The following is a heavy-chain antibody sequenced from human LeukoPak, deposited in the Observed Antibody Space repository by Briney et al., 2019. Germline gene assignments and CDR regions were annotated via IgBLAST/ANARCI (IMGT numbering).Heavy chain of an antibody. V-gene: IGHV1-46*01. D-gene: IGHD3-22*01. CDR3: ARSYYDSSSGMDV. Sequence: ASVKVSCKSSAYTFMSNHMHWVRHPPGQGLEWMGIINPSGGSRSNAQKFQGRVTVTRDTSTTTVYMELSSLRSEDTGVYYCARSYYDSSSGMDVWGQGTTVTVSS. J-gene: IGHJ6*02. CDR2: INPSGGSR. CDR1: AYTFMSNH.